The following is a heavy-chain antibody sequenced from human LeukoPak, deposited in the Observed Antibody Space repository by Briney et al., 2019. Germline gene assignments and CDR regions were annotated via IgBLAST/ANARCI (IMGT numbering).Heavy chain of an antibody. D-gene: IGHD3-10*01. V-gene: IGHV3-23*01. J-gene: IGHJ6*02. CDR2: ISGSGGST. CDR1: GFTFSSYA. CDR3: AKAQLLWFGELPWADYYYYYGMDV. Sequence: GGSLRLSCAASGFTFSSYAMSWVRQAPGKGLEWVSAISGSGGSTYYADSVKGRFTISRDNSKNTLYLQMNSLRAEDTAVYYCAKAQLLWFGELPWADYYYYYGMDVWGQGTTVTVS.